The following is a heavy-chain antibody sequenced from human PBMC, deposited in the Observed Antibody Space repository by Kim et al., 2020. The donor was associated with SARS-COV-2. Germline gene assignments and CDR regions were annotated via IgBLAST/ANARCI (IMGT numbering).Heavy chain of an antibody. J-gene: IGHJ4*01. CDR1: GFTFSSYG. D-gene: IGHD6-6*01. Sequence: GGSLRLSCAASGFTFSSYGMHWVRQAPGKGLEWVAVISYDGSNKYYADSVKGRFTISRDNSKNTLYLQMNSLRAEDTAVYYCAKGGLIAAQTEHNYFDY. CDR3: AKGGLIAAQTEHNYFDY. CDR2: ISYDGSNK. V-gene: IGHV3-30*18.